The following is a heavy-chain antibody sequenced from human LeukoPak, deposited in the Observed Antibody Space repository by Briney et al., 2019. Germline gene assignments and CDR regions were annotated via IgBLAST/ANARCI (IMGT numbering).Heavy chain of an antibody. CDR2: INHSGST. CDR3: ARTIAVAGTTGVLQGGNWFDP. J-gene: IGHJ5*02. CDR1: GGSFSGHY. Sequence: SETLSLTCAVSGGSFSGHYWNWIRQPPGKELEWIGEINHSGSTNYNPSLKSRVTISVDTSKNQFSLKLSSVTAADTAVYYCARTIAVAGTTGVLQGGNWFDPWGQGTLVTVSS. D-gene: IGHD6-19*01. V-gene: IGHV4-34*01.